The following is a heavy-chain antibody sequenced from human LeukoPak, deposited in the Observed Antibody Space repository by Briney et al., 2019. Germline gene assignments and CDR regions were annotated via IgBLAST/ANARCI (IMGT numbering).Heavy chain of an antibody. CDR1: GFPFSTYE. D-gene: IGHD3-22*01. CDR3: ARLNSSGYYEFDY. J-gene: IGHJ4*02. V-gene: IGHV3-48*03. CDR2: ISSDSTI. Sequence: PGGSLRLSCAASGFPFSTYEMNWVRQAPGKGLEWVSYISSDSTIYYADSVKGRFIISRDNAKNSLYLQMNSLRAEDTAVYYCARLNSSGYYEFDYWGQGTLVTVSS.